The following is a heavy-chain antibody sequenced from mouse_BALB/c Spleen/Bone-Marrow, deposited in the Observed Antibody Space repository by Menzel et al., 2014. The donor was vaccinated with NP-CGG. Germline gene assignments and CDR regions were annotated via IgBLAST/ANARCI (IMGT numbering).Heavy chain of an antibody. CDR2: IDPSNSET. Sequence: QVQLQQPGPELVRPGASVKMSCKASDYTLTSYWMHWVKQRPGQGLEWIGMIDPSNSETRLNQKFKDKATLNVDKSSNTAYTHLSSLTSEDSAVYYCARTFQPRRAMDYWGQGSSVTVSS. D-gene: IGHD6-1*01. J-gene: IGHJ4*01. CDR3: ARTFQPRRAMDY. V-gene: IGHV1-74*01. CDR1: DYTLTSYW.